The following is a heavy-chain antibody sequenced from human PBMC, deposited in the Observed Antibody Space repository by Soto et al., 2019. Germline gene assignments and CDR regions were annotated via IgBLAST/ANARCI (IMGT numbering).Heavy chain of an antibody. D-gene: IGHD2-15*01. CDR1: GGTFNTYS. V-gene: IGHV1-69*04. Sequence: QVQLVHSGAEVKRPGSSVKVSCRTSGGTFNTYSISWVRQAPGQGLEWMGRITPIIDIPTYAQNFQGRVSISADKSTSTAYMQLTNLRFEDTAMYFCARAHPQYVDFDSWGQGTLVTVSS. CDR3: ARAHPQYVDFDS. J-gene: IGHJ4*02. CDR2: ITPIIDIP.